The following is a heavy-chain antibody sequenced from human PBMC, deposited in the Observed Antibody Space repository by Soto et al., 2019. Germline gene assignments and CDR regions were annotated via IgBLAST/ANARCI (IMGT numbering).Heavy chain of an antibody. Sequence: ASVKVSCKASGYTFTSYGISWVRQAPGQGLEWMGWINPYNGNTNYAQKLQGRVTMTTDTSTSTAYMELRSLRSDDTAVYYCARDHVGGNCFDPWGQGTLVTVSS. CDR3: ARDHVGGNCFDP. D-gene: IGHD1-26*01. CDR2: INPYNGNT. V-gene: IGHV1-18*01. CDR1: GYTFTSYG. J-gene: IGHJ5*02.